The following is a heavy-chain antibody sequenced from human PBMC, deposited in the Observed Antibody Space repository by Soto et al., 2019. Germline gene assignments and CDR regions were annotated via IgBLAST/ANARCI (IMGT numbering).Heavy chain of an antibody. D-gene: IGHD2-15*01. CDR2: VIPIFGTA. J-gene: IGHJ6*02. V-gene: IGHV1-69*01. Sequence: QVQLVQSGAEVKKPGSSVKVSCKAPGGTISSYAISWVRQAPGQGLEWMGGVIPIFGTAKYAQKFQGRVTITADESTSTGYMELRSLRSEDTAVYYCARSQGGSSSLDIYYYYYYGMDVWGQGTTVTVSS. CDR3: ARSQGGSSSLDIYYYYYYGMDV. CDR1: GGTISSYA.